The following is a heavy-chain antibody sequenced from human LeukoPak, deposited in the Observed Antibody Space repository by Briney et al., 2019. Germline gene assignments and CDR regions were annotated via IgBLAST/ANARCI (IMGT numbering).Heavy chain of an antibody. CDR2: ISSNGGST. D-gene: IGHD3-16*02. V-gene: IGHV3-64*01. CDR1: GFTFSSYA. Sequence: GGSLRLSCAASGFTFSSYAMHWVRQAPGKGLEYVSAISSNGGSTYYANSVKGRFTISRDNSKNTLYLQMRSLRAEDMAVYYCAREVVGFDYWGQGTLVTVSS. J-gene: IGHJ4*02. CDR3: AREVVGFDY.